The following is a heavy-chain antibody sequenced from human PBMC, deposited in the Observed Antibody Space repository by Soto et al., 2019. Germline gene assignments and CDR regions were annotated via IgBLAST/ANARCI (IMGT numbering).Heavy chain of an antibody. J-gene: IGHJ4*02. CDR2: ISYDGSNK. D-gene: IGHD1-7*01. V-gene: IGHV3-30-3*01. CDR3: ARELXXLLGY. CDR1: GLTFSSYA. Sequence: QVQLVESGGGVVQPGRSLRLSCAASGLTFSSYAMHWVRQAPGKGLEWVAVISYDGSNKYYADSVKGRFTISRDNSKXXXXXXXXXXXXXXXXXXXCARELXXLLGYWGQGTLVTVSS.